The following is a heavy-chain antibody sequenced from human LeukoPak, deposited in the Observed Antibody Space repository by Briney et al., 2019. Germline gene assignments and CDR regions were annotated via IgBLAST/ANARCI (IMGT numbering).Heavy chain of an antibody. CDR1: GGSISSYY. J-gene: IGHJ4*02. Sequence: SETLSLTCTVPGGSISSYYWNWIRQRPGKGLEWIGYIFYSGNTNYNPSLKSRVSISVDTSKNQFSLKLTSVTAADTAVYYCARGHDYLLDYWGQGTLVTVSS. CDR3: ARGHDYLLDY. CDR2: IFYSGNT. V-gene: IGHV4-59*08. D-gene: IGHD2/OR15-2a*01.